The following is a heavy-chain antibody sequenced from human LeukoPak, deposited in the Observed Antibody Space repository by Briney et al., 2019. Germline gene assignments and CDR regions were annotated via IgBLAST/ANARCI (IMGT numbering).Heavy chain of an antibody. J-gene: IGHJ4*02. CDR3: ARAALGIGDY. Sequence: PGGSLRLSCAASGLTVSTNYMSWVRQAPGKGLEWVSLIYTDGTTYYADSVKGRFTISRDKSKNTLHLQMNGLRADDTAVYYCARAALGIGDYWGQGTLVTVSS. V-gene: IGHV3-66*01. CDR2: IYTDGTT. D-gene: IGHD7-27*01. CDR1: GLTVSTNY.